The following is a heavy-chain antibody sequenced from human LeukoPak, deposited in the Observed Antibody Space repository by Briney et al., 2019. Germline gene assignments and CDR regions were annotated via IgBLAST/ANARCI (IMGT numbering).Heavy chain of an antibody. CDR1: GFTVSSNY. Sequence: GGSLRLSCAASGFTVSSNYMSWVRQAPGKGLEWVSVIYSGGSTYYADSVKGRSTISRDNSKNTLYLQMNSLRAEDTAVYYCARRPAAIYYFDYWGQGTLVTVSS. J-gene: IGHJ4*02. D-gene: IGHD2-2*01. CDR3: ARRPAAIYYFDY. V-gene: IGHV3-53*01. CDR2: IYSGGST.